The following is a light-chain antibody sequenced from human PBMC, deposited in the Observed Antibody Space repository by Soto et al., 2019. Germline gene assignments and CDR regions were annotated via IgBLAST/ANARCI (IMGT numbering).Light chain of an antibody. CDR2: AAS. CDR3: LQDYNYPRT. J-gene: IGKJ1*01. CDR1: QGIRSN. Sequence: IQMTQSPSSLSAPVGDRVTITCRASQGIRSNLGWYQQKPGKAPKLLIYAASRLQSGVPSRFSGSGSGTDFTLTISSLQPEDFATYYCLQDYNYPRTFGQETKVDIK. V-gene: IGKV1-6*01.